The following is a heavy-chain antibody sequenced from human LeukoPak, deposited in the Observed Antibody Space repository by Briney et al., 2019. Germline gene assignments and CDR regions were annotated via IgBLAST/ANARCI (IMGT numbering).Heavy chain of an antibody. CDR3: ASPSGYRGYGFVY. D-gene: IGHD5-12*01. Sequence: PSETLSLTCTVSGGSISSYYWSWIRQPPGKGLEWIGEINHSGSTYYNPSLKSRVTISVDTSKNQFSLKLSSVTAADTAVYYCASPSGYRGYGFVYWGQGTLVTVSS. V-gene: IGHV4-59*04. CDR2: INHSGST. J-gene: IGHJ4*02. CDR1: GGSISSYY.